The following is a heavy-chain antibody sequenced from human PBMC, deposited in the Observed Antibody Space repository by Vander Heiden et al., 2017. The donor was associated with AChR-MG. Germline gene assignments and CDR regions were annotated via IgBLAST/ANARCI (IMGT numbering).Heavy chain of an antibody. Sequence: EVQLVQSGAEVNQPGESLTISCQASGYSVISYWIGWVRQMPGKGLEWMGIIYPGDSDIRYSPSFEGQVTISADKSISTAYLQWSSLKASDSAMYYCARGEQQLGYWGQGTLVTVSS. CDR3: ARGEQQLGY. CDR1: GYSVISYW. CDR2: IYPGDSDI. V-gene: IGHV5-51*01. J-gene: IGHJ4*02. D-gene: IGHD6-13*01.